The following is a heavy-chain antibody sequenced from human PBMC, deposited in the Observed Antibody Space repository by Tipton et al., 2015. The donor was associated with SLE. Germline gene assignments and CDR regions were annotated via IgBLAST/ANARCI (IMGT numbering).Heavy chain of an antibody. D-gene: IGHD1-7*01. Sequence: TLSLTCTVSGASIRSYYWSWIRQPPGKGLEWIGNIYNSGSTNYNPSLKSRVTMSLDTSKNQFSLKLSSVTAADTAVYYCARGVTGTRGAFDYWGQGTLVTVSS. V-gene: IGHV4-59*01. J-gene: IGHJ4*02. CDR1: GASIRSYY. CDR2: IYNSGST. CDR3: ARGVTGTRGAFDY.